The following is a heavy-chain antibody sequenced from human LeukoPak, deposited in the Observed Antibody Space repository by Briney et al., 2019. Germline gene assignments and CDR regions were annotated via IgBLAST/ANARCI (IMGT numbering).Heavy chain of an antibody. CDR3: AKDLVVGALDY. V-gene: IGHV3-48*01. CDR1: RFTFSSCS. CDR2: ISTSGGTR. D-gene: IGHD1-26*01. Sequence: AGGSLRLSCAASRFTFSSCSMNWVRQAPGKGLEWVSYISTSGGTRQYADSVKGRFTISRDNSRNMLFLQMNSLRADDTAVYYCAKDLVVGALDYWGQGTLVTASS. J-gene: IGHJ4*02.